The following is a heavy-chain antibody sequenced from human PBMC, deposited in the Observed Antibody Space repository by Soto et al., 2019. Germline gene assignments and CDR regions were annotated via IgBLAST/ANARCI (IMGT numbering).Heavy chain of an antibody. CDR1: GFTFSSYA. J-gene: IGHJ4*02. Sequence: QVQLVESGGGVVQPGRSLRLSCAASGFTFSSYAMHWVRQAPGKGLGWVAVISYDGRNKYYADSVKGRFTISRDNSKNTLYLQMNSLRAEDTAVYYCARDALAGILTYYFDYWGQGTLVTVSS. V-gene: IGHV3-30*04. CDR2: ISYDGRNK. CDR3: ARDALAGILTYYFDY. D-gene: IGHD3-9*01.